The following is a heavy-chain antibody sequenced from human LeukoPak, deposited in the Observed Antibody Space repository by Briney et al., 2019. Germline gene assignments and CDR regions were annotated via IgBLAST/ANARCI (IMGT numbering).Heavy chain of an antibody. V-gene: IGHV3-7*01. CDR3: ARHSSGYS. Sequence: GGSLRLSCAASGFTFSSYSMNWVRQAPGKGLEWVANIKEDGREKYYADSVKGRFTISRDNAKSSLYLQLNSLRAEDTAVYYCARHSSGYSWGQGTLVTVSS. J-gene: IGHJ4*02. CDR2: IKEDGREK. D-gene: IGHD3-22*01. CDR1: GFTFSSYS.